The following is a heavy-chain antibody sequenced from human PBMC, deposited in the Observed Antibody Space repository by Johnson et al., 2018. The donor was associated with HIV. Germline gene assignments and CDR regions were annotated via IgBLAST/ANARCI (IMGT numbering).Heavy chain of an antibody. V-gene: IGHV3-66*01. CDR1: GFTVNRSS. J-gene: IGHJ3*02. Sequence: VQLVESGGGLVQSGGSLRLACADPGFTVNRSSMNWVRLAPGKGLEWVHGRGTYYADSVKGRFIISRDNCKRTLYVQMNSLRAEDTAVYYCAKDPSPWLLGNDAFDIWGQGTMVTVSS. CDR3: AKDPSPWLLGNDAFDI. D-gene: IGHD3-22*01. CDR2: HGRGT.